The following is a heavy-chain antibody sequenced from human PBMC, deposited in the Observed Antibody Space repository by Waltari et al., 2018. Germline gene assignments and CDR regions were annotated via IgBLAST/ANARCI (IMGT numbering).Heavy chain of an antibody. D-gene: IGHD3-16*01. Sequence: EVQLVESGGGLVKPGGSLRLSCAASGFTFSSYSMNWVRQAPGKGLEWVSSISSSSSYIYYADSVKGRFTISRDNAKNSLYLQMNSLRAEDTAVYYCARVKDLGGPSAFDYWGQGTLVTVSS. CDR2: ISSSSSYI. J-gene: IGHJ4*02. CDR1: GFTFSSYS. CDR3: ARVKDLGGPSAFDY. V-gene: IGHV3-21*04.